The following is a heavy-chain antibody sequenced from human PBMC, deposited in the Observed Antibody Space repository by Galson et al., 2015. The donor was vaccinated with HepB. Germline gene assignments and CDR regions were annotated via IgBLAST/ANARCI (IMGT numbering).Heavy chain of an antibody. Sequence: SLRLSCAVSGFTFSSYSMNWVRQAPGKGLEWVSSISSSTSYIYYADSLKGRFTISRDNAKNSLYLQMNSLRAEDTAVYYCAINEGVVMGDDAFDIWGQGTRVTAPS. J-gene: IGHJ3*02. CDR1: GFTFSSYS. V-gene: IGHV3-21*01. CDR2: ISSSTSYI. CDR3: AINEGVVMGDDAFDI. D-gene: IGHD4-23*01.